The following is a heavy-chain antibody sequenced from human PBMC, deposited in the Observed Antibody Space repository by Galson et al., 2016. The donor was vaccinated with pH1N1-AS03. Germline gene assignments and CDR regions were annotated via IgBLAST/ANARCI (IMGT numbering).Heavy chain of an antibody. J-gene: IGHJ3*01. D-gene: IGHD2-21*01. CDR2: FIPIFGTT. CDR3: ARDSDSLGAFDV. V-gene: IGHV1-69*05. CDR1: GGTFDNHP. Sequence: SVKVSCKASGGTFDNHPINRVRQAHGQGPEWIGGFIPIFGTTNYAPKYQGRVTFTTDDSTTTVYMELSNLRSEDTAVYYCARDSDSLGAFDVWGQGTLLSVSS.